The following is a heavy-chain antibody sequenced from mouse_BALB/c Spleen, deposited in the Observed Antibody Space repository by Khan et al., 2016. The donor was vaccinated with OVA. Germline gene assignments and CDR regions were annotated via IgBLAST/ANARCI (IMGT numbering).Heavy chain of an antibody. Sequence: QIQLVQSGPELKKPGETVKISCKASGYTFTNYGLNWVKQAPGKGLQWMGWINTNTGEPTYAVDFKGRFALSLETSASTAYLQINNLKNEDTATYFCARPPYFSYVMVYWGQGTSVTVSS. CDR3: ARPPYFSYVMVY. CDR1: GYTFTNYG. J-gene: IGHJ4*01. CDR2: INTNTGEP. D-gene: IGHD2-10*01. V-gene: IGHV9-3-1*01.